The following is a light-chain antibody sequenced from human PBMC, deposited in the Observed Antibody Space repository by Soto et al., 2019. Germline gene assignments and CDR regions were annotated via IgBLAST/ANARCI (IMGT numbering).Light chain of an antibody. Sequence: EIVLTQSPATLSLSPGERATLSCRASQSVSSYLAWYQQKPGQAPRLLIYDASNRATGIPARFSCSGSGTDFTLTISILEPEDFAVYYGQQRSNWPITFGQGTRLEIK. CDR2: DAS. J-gene: IGKJ5*01. V-gene: IGKV3-11*01. CDR3: QQRSNWPIT. CDR1: QSVSSY.